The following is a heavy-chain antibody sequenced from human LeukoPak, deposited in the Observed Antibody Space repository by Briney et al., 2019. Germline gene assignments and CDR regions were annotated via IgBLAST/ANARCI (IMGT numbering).Heavy chain of an antibody. CDR1: GGSINSYY. Sequence: PSETLSLTCTVSGGSINSYYWSWIRQLAGKGLEWIGRVYSSGNTNYNPSLKSRVSMSVDTSKNQFSLKLTSVTAADTAVYYCARGGKATVVTMWGQGILVTVSS. V-gene: IGHV4-4*07. CDR3: ARGGKATVVTM. CDR2: VYSSGNT. J-gene: IGHJ4*02. D-gene: IGHD4-23*01.